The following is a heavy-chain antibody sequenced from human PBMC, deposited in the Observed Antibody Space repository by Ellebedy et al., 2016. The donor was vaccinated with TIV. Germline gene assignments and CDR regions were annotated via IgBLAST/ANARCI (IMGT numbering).Heavy chain of an antibody. CDR2: ISSSSSYI. CDR3: ARDAGGYCSSTSCYDPALDY. D-gene: IGHD2-2*01. Sequence: GESLKISXAASGFTFSSYSMNWVRQAPGKGLEWVSSISSSSSYIYYADSVKGRFTISRDNAKNSLYLQMNSLRAEDTAVYYCARDAGGYCSSTSCYDPALDYWGQGTLVTVSS. V-gene: IGHV3-21*01. J-gene: IGHJ4*02. CDR1: GFTFSSYS.